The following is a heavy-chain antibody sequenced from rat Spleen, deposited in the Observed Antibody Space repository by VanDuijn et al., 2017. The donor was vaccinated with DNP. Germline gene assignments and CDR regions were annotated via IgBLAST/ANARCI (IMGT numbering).Heavy chain of an antibody. CDR3: NRDRDYGGYRYVMDA. V-gene: IGHV2S63*01. J-gene: IGHJ4*01. CDR1: GFSLTDYS. D-gene: IGHD1-11*01. CDR2: VWSGGGT. Sequence: EVQLKESGPGLVQPSQTLSLTCTVSGFSLTDYSVHWVRQPPEKGLEWMGVVWSGGGTAYNSALKSRLSITRDTSKSQVFLKMNRLQTEDTAIYYCNRDRDYGGYRYVMDAWGQGVSVTVSS.